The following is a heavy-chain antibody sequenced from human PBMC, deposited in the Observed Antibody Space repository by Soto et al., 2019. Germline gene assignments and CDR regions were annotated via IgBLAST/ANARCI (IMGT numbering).Heavy chain of an antibody. CDR3: AREPHGDEPYYYSYGMDV. Sequence: QVQLQESGPGLVKPSQTLSLTCTVSGVSISSGGCYWSWIRQHPGKGLEWIGYIYFSGTTHYNPSLKSRVTILVDTSKNQFSLNLTSVTAADTAVYYCAREPHGDEPYYYSYGMDVWGPGTTVTVSS. CDR1: GVSISSGGCY. CDR2: IYFSGTT. J-gene: IGHJ6*02. D-gene: IGHD4-17*01. V-gene: IGHV4-31*03.